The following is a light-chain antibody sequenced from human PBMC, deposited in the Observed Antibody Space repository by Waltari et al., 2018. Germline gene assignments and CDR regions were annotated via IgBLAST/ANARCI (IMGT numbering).Light chain of an antibody. CDR1: NIASNS. CDR2: EDS. J-gene: IGLJ3*02. Sequence: SYVLTQPPSVSVAPGETARITCGGNNIASNSVHWYPQKPGQAPVLVVYEDSDRPSGIPERFSGSNSGNTATLTISRVEAGDEADYYCQVWDSSSNHWVFGGGTKLTVL. CDR3: QVWDSSSNHWV. V-gene: IGLV3-21*02.